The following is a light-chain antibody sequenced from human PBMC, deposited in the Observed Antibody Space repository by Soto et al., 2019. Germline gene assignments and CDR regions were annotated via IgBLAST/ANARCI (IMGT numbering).Light chain of an antibody. J-gene: IGKJ3*01. CDR2: DAS. Sequence: DILMTQSPSSLSASIGDRVTITCQASQDISNYLNWYQQKPGKAPKLLIYDASNLETGVPSRFSGSGSGTDFTFTISSLQPEDFATYYCQQYDNLRPLFTFGPGTKVDFK. V-gene: IGKV1-33*01. CDR1: QDISNY. CDR3: QQYDNLRPLFT.